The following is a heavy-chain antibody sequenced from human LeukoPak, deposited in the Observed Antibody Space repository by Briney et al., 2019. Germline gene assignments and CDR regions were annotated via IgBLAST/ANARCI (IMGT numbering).Heavy chain of an antibody. J-gene: IGHJ4*02. V-gene: IGHV3-7*01. CDR2: IKQDGSEK. D-gene: IGHD3-10*01. Sequence: GGSLRLSCAASGFTFTSYWMSWVRQAPGKGPEWVANIKQDGSEKYYGDSVKGRFTISRDNAKNSLYLQMNSLRAEDTAVYYCARDRYYGSGSSDYWGQGTLVTVSS. CDR3: ARDRYYGSGSSDY. CDR1: GFTFTSYW.